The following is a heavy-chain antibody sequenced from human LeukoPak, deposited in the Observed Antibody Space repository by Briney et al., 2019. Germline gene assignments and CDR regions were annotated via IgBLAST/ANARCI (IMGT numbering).Heavy chain of an antibody. CDR1: GGTFSSYA. CDR2: IIPILGIA. CDR3: ARDYLATGMATNVGTFDY. J-gene: IGHJ4*02. Sequence: ASVKVSCKASGGTFSSYAISWVRQAPGQGLEWMGRIIPILGIANYAQKFQGRVTITADKSTSTAYMELSSLRSEDTAVYYCARDYLATGMATNVGTFDYWGQGTLVTVSS. D-gene: IGHD5-24*01. V-gene: IGHV1-69*04.